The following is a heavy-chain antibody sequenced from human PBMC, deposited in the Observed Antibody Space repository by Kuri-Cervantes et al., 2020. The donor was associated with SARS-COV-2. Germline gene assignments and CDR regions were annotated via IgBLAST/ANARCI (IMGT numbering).Heavy chain of an antibody. CDR3: ARGIGSYYDILTDYWDYYGMDV. CDR1: GESFSGHY. J-gene: IGHJ6*02. D-gene: IGHD3-9*01. V-gene: IGHV4-34*01. CDR2: INHSGST. Sequence: GSLRLSCAVYGESFSGHYWTWIRQPPGKGLEWIGEINHSGSTNYNPSLKSRVTISVDTSKNQFSLKVNSVTAADTAVYYCARGIGSYYDILTDYWDYYGMDVWGQGTTVTVSS.